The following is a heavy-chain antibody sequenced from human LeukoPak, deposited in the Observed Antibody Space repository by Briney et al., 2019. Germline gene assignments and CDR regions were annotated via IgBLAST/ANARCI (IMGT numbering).Heavy chain of an antibody. D-gene: IGHD3-10*01. CDR3: ARGPSVLLWFGEQYADY. Sequence: GGSLRLSCAASGFTFSSYGMHWVRQAPGKGLEWLAVIWYDGSNKYYADSVKGRFTISRDNSKNTLYLQMNSLRAEDTAVYYCARGPSVLLWFGEQYADYWGQGTLVTVSS. CDR2: IWYDGSNK. V-gene: IGHV3-33*01. J-gene: IGHJ4*02. CDR1: GFTFSSYG.